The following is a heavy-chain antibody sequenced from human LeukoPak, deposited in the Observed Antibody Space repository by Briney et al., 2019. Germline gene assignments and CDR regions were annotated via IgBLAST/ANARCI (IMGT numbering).Heavy chain of an antibody. CDR2: MNPNSGNT. D-gene: IGHD2-15*01. V-gene: IGHV1-8*03. Sequence: ASVKVSCKASGYTFTSYDINWARQATGQGLEWMGWMNPNSGNTGYAQKFQGRVTITRNTSISTAYMELSSLRSEDTAVYYCARGPRVAASPFDYWGQGTLVTVSS. CDR1: GYTFTSYD. J-gene: IGHJ4*02. CDR3: ARGPRVAASPFDY.